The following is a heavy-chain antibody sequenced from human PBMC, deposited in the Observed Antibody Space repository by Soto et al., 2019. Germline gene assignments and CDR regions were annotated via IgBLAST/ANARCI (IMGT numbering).Heavy chain of an antibody. CDR1: GDSVSGGDSY. J-gene: IGHJ4*02. D-gene: IGHD3-22*01. V-gene: IGHV4-30-4*01. Sequence: QVQLQEWGPGLVKPSLTLSLTSTVSGDSVSGGDSYWSRIRQPPGKALEWIGYTSFSGYTSYTPSLKSRVTISVDMSKSQFSLRLTSVTAADTAIYYCVRGGNPYHYATSGPGTFDKWGQGTLVSVSS. CDR3: VRGGNPYHYATSGPGTFDK. CDR2: TSFSGYT.